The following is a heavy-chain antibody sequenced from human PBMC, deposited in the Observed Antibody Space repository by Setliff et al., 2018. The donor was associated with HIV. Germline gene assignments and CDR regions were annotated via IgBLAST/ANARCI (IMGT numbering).Heavy chain of an antibody. J-gene: IGHJ4*02. CDR3: ARLSGLYYYDSSGYYYGHYFDY. CDR1: GYSFTNYW. Sequence: PGESLKISCKGSGYSFTNYWIGWVRQMPGKGLEWMGIIYPGDSDTRYSPSFQGQVTISADKSISTAYLQWSSLKASDTAMYYCARLSGLYYYDSSGYYYGHYFDYWGQGTLVTV. D-gene: IGHD3-22*01. CDR2: IYPGDSDT. V-gene: IGHV5-51*01.